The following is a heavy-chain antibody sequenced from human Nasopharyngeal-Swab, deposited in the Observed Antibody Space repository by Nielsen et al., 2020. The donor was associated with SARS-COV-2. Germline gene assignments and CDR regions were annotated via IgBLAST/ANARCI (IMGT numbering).Heavy chain of an antibody. D-gene: IGHD3-3*01. Sequence: GSLRLSCTVSGSSISSSSYYWGWIRQPPGKGLEWIGSIDYSGSTYYNPSLKSRVTISVDTSKNQFYQKLSCVTAADTAVYYWGRGLQYYDIWSGHYATNWFDPWGQGTLVTVSS. J-gene: IGHJ5*02. CDR2: IDYSGST. V-gene: IGHV4-39*07. CDR3: GRGLQYYDIWSGHYATNWFDP. CDR1: GSSISSSSYY.